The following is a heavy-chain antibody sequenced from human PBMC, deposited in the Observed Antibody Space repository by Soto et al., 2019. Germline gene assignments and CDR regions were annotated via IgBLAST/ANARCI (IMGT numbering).Heavy chain of an antibody. D-gene: IGHD1-1*01. V-gene: IGHV1-18*04. CDR2: ISTNSGHT. CDR1: GYTFTNYG. J-gene: IGHJ4*02. Sequence: XSVKVCCTASGYTFTNYGGGWVRQAPGQGLEWMGWISTNSGHTEYAQNLRGRVTMTTDTSTTTAYMELRSLRSDDTAVYYCAREEYRQLDNWGQGTLVTVPS. CDR3: AREEYRQLDN.